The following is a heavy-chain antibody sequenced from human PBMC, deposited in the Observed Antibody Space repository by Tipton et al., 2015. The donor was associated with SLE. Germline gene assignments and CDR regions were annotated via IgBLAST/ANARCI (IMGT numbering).Heavy chain of an antibody. CDR1: GGSISSSSYY. CDR3: ARERTGTTGDRDY. CDR2: IYYSGST. Sequence: TLSLTCTVSGGSISSSSYYWGWIRQPPGKGLEWIGSIYYSGSTNYNPSLKSRVTISVDTSKNQFSLKLSSVTAADTAVYYCARERTGTTGDRDYWGQGTLVTVSS. J-gene: IGHJ4*02. V-gene: IGHV4-39*07. D-gene: IGHD1-1*01.